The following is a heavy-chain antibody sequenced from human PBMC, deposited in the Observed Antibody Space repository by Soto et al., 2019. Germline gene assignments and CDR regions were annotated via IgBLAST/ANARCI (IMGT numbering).Heavy chain of an antibody. J-gene: IGHJ2*01. CDR1: GGSFNAYY. D-gene: IGHD6-19*01. Sequence: QVQLQQWGAGLLKPSETLSLTCAVYGGSFNAYYWSWIRQPPGKELEWIGEVNHSGSTTYNPSLKNRVTTSVNTSKNQFSLKLSSMTAADTAVYYCARQWLVRYFDLWGRGTLVTVSS. CDR2: VNHSGST. CDR3: ARQWLVRYFDL. V-gene: IGHV4-34*02.